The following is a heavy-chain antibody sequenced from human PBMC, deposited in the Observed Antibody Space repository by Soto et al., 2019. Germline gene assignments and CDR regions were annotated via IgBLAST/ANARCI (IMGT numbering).Heavy chain of an antibody. J-gene: IGHJ6*02. Sequence: VGSLRLSCAASGFTFSSYAMSWVRQAPGKWLEWVSAIIVSGGSTYYSDSVKGRFTISRDNSKNTLYLQMNSLRAEDTAVYYCAKDGGAGDFWSGYYSLSYYYYGMDVWGQGTTVTVSS. CDR2: IIVSGGST. CDR1: GFTFSSYA. CDR3: AKDGGAGDFWSGYYSLSYYYYGMDV. V-gene: IGHV3-23*01. D-gene: IGHD3-3*01.